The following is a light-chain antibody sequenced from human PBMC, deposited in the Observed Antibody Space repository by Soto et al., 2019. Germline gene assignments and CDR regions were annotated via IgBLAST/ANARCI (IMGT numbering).Light chain of an antibody. CDR3: QQSDSTPPT. Sequence: DIEMTQFPSSLSASVGDRVTITCRASQSIGSNLNWYQQKPGKAPKFLIYDASTLQSGVPSRFSGSGSETDFTLTISSLQPEDFATYFCQQSDSTPPTCGGGTKLEIK. CDR1: QSIGSN. J-gene: IGKJ4*01. CDR2: DAS. V-gene: IGKV1-39*01.